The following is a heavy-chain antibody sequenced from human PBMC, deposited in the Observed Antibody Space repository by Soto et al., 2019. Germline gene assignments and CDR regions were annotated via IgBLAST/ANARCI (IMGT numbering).Heavy chain of an antibody. Sequence: PGGSLRLSCAASGFTFSSYAMHWVRQSPGKGLEWVAVISYDGSNKYYADSVKGRFTISRDNSKNTLYLQMNSLRAEDTAVYYCAGTEIVVVPAAIRDYYGMDVWGQGTTVTVSS. CDR2: ISYDGSNK. D-gene: IGHD2-2*01. CDR3: AGTEIVVVPAAIRDYYGMDV. V-gene: IGHV3-30-3*01. J-gene: IGHJ6*02. CDR1: GFTFSSYA.